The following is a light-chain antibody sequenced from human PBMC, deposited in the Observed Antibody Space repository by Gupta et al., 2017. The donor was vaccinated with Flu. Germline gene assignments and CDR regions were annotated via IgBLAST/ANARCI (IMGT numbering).Light chain of an antibody. J-gene: IGLJ1*01. V-gene: IGLV3-1*01. Sequence: SYELTQSPSVSVSPGHTATITCSGDNLGNKYVSWYQQRPGQSPLLVMYQNNKRPSEIPERFSGSNSVNTATLTIRATQTMDEADYYCQTWDSATSYVFGPGTKVTVL. CDR2: QNN. CDR1: NLGNKY. CDR3: QTWDSATSYV.